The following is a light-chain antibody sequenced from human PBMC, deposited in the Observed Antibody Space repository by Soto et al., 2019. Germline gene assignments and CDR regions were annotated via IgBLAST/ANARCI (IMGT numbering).Light chain of an antibody. J-gene: IGKJ5*01. V-gene: IGKV3D-15*01. CDR2: GAS. Sequence: CRASQSVSSNLAWYQQKPGQAPRLLIYGASSRANGIPDRFSGSGSGTALSHTIRRLQPADFAVYPCQQAPNSPPISFADGTKLAIK. CDR3: QQAPNSPPIS. CDR1: QSVSSN.